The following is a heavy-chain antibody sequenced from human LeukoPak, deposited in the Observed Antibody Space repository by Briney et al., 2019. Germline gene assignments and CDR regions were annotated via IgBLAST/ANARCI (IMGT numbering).Heavy chain of an antibody. CDR2: IYSGGST. Sequence: GGSLRLSCAASGFTVSSNYMSWVRQAPGKGLEWVSVIYSGGSTYYAASVKGRFTISRDNSKNTLYLQMNSLRAEDTAVYYCAAGYSSGPYYFDYWGQGTLVTVSS. V-gene: IGHV3-66*01. CDR1: GFTVSSNY. J-gene: IGHJ4*02. CDR3: AAGYSSGPYYFDY. D-gene: IGHD6-19*01.